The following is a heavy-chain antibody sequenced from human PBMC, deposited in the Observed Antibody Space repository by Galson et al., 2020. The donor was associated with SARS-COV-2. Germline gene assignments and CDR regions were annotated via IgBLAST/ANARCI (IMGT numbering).Heavy chain of an antibody. V-gene: IGHV1-18*04. Sequence: ASVKVSCKASGYGFTNYGLSWLRQAPGQGLEWMGWISTYNCHTNYTQKFQGRVTMTTDTSTSTGYLELRSLRSDDTALYYCAGDLVVGGWKSGSCDSCGEVTMVTVSS. J-gene: IGHJ3*01. CDR2: ISTYNCHT. D-gene: IGHD2-15*01. CDR3: AGDLVVGGWKSGSCDS. CDR1: GYGFTNYG.